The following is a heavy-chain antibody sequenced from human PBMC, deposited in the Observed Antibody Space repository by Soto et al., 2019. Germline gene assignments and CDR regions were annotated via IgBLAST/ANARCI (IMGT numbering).Heavy chain of an antibody. CDR2: IIPILGIA. J-gene: IGHJ6*03. D-gene: IGHD3-3*01. CDR3: ARELDYDFWSGYYITNYYYYMDV. V-gene: IGHV1-69*08. Sequence: QVQLVQSGAEVKKPGSSVKVSCKASGGTFSSYTISWVRQAPGQGLEWMGRIIPILGIANYAKKFQGRVTINEDKSTSTAYMELSSLRSEDTAVYYCARELDYDFWSGYYITNYYYYMDVWGKGTTVTVSS. CDR1: GGTFSSYT.